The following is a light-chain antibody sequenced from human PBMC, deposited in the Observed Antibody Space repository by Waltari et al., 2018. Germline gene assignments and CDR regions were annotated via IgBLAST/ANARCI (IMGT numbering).Light chain of an antibody. V-gene: IGKV4-1*01. Sequence: DIVMTQSPDSLAVSLGERATINCKSSQSVLYSSNNKNYLAWYQQKPGQPPKLLIYWASTRESGVPYRFGGSGAGTDFTLTISSLQAEDVAVYCCQQYYRTPPYTFGQGTKLEIK. J-gene: IGKJ2*01. CDR2: WAS. CDR3: QQYYRTPPYT. CDR1: QSVLYSSNNKNY.